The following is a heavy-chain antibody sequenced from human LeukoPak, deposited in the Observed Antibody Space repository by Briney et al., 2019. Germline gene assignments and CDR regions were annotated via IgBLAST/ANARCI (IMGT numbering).Heavy chain of an antibody. CDR3: ATDRRELLHY. V-gene: IGHV1-24*01. CDR2: FDPEDGET. J-gene: IGHJ4*02. D-gene: IGHD1-26*01. Sequence: ASVKVSCKASGYTFTGYYMHWVRQAPGKGLEWMGGFDPEDGETIYAQKFQGRVTMTEDTSTDTAYMELSSLRSEDTAVYYCATDRRELLHYWGQGTLVTVSS. CDR1: GYTFTGYY.